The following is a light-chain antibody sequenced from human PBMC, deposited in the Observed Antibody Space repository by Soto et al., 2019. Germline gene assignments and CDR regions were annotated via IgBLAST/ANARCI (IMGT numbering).Light chain of an antibody. J-gene: IGLJ1*01. CDR3: QVWDSSSDHY. CDR2: DDS. Sequence: SYELTQPPSVSVAAGQTARITCGGTNIGSKSVHWYQQKPGQAPVLVVYDDSDRPSGIPERFSGSNSGNTATLTISRVEAGDEADYYCQVWDSSSDHYFGTGTKLTVL. V-gene: IGLV3-21*02. CDR1: NIGSKS.